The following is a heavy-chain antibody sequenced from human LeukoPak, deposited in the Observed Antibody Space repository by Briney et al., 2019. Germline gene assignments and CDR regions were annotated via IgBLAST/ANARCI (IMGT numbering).Heavy chain of an antibody. V-gene: IGHV3-30*02. CDR3: AKEGGASRFDY. Sequence: GGSLRLSCVASGFAFSQFPVHWVRQAPGKRLEWVAFISHDGGNKKYGDSVKGRFTISRDNSKNTLYLQMNSLGAEDTAVYYCAKEGGASRFDYWGQGTLVTVSS. CDR1: GFAFSQFP. CDR2: ISHDGGNK. J-gene: IGHJ4*02. D-gene: IGHD5-12*01.